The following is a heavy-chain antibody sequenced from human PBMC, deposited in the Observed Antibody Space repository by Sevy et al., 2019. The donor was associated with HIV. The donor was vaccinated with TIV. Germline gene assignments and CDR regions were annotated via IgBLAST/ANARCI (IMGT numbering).Heavy chain of an antibody. CDR1: GFTFSSYA. V-gene: IGHV3-30-3*01. CDR3: ARRGHSYGHPFDY. CDR2: ISYDGSNK. J-gene: IGHJ4*02. D-gene: IGHD5-18*01. Sequence: GGSLRLSCAASGFTFSSYAMHWVRQAPGKGLEWVAVISYDGSNKYYADSVKGRFTISRDNSKNTLYLQMNSLRAEDTAVYYCARRGHSYGHPFDYWGQGTLVTVSS.